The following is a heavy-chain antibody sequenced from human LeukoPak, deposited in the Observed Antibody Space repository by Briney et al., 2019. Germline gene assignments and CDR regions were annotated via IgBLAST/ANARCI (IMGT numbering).Heavy chain of an antibody. J-gene: IGHJ4*02. Sequence: GGSLRLSCAASGFTFDDYGTNWVRQAPGKGLEWVSGINWNGGSTGYADSVKGRFTISRDNAKNSLYLQMNSLRAEDTAVYYCANDLGWIQLNLGRGQGTLVTVSS. D-gene: IGHD5-18*01. V-gene: IGHV3-20*04. CDR3: ANDLGWIQLNLG. CDR2: INWNGGST. CDR1: GFTFDDYG.